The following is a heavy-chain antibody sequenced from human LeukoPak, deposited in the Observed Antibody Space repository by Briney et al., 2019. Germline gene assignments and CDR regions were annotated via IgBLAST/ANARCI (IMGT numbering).Heavy chain of an antibody. V-gene: IGHV3-74*01. CDR3: VRGGYSSGWSNMDV. D-gene: IGHD6-19*01. J-gene: IGHJ6*02. CDR1: GFTFSSYW. Sequence: GGSLRLSCAASGFTFSSYWMHWVRQAPGKGLVWVSRINSDGSSTSYADSVKGRFTISRDNAKNTLYLQMNSLRAEDTAVYYCVRGGYSSGWSNMDVWGQGTTVTVSS. CDR2: INSDGSST.